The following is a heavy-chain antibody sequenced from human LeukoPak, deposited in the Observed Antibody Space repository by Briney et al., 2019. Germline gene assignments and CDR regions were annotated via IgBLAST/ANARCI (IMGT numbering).Heavy chain of an antibody. Sequence: ASVKVSCKASGYTFTSYGISWVRQAPGQGLEWMGWISAYNGNTNYAQKLQGRVTMTTDTSTSTAYMELRSLRSDDTAVYYCARDQAVVVPAPYVEPLDYWGQGTLVTVSS. CDR3: ARDQAVVVPAPYVEPLDY. D-gene: IGHD2-2*01. CDR1: GYTFTSYG. V-gene: IGHV1-18*01. J-gene: IGHJ4*02. CDR2: ISAYNGNT.